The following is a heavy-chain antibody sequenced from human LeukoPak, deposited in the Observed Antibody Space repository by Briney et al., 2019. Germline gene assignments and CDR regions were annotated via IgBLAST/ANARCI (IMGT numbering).Heavy chain of an antibody. V-gene: IGHV1-8*01. CDR1: GYTFTSYTSYD. CDR2: MNPTGGKT. Sequence: ASVKVSCKASGYTFTSYTSYDINWVSQASGQGLEWMGWMNPTGGKTGYAQMFQGRVTMTWDTSLNTVYMELSGLTSEDTAVYYCARGFYDSSGYSHDAFDVWGQGSMVTLSS. J-gene: IGHJ3*01. D-gene: IGHD3-22*01. CDR3: ARGFYDSSGYSHDAFDV.